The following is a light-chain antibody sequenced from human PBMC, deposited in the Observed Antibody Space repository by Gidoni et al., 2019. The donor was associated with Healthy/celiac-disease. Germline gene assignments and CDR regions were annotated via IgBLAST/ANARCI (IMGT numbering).Light chain of an antibody. Sequence: QSVLTPPPSVSGAPGQRVTISCTGSSSNIGAGYGVHVYQQLPGTAPKLLIYGNSNRPSGVPDRFSGSKSGTSASLAITGLQAEDEADYYCQSYDSSLSGSVFGGGTKLTVL. CDR2: GNS. V-gene: IGLV1-40*01. J-gene: IGLJ3*02. CDR3: QSYDSSLSGSV. CDR1: SSNIGAGYG.